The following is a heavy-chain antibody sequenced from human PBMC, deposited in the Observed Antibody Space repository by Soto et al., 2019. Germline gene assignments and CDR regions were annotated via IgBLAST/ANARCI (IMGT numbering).Heavy chain of an antibody. V-gene: IGHV1-69*01. J-gene: IGHJ6*02. CDR2: IIPIYGTA. D-gene: IGHD2-2*01. CDR1: GGTFSSYA. Sequence: QVQLVQSGAEVKKPVSSVKVSCKASGGTFSSYAISWVRQAPGQGLEWMGGIIPIYGTANYAQKFQSRVTITPDESTSTAYMELSSLRSEDTAVYYCARSQGSSTSLEIYYYYYYGMDVWGQGTTVTVSS. CDR3: ARSQGSSTSLEIYYYYYYGMDV.